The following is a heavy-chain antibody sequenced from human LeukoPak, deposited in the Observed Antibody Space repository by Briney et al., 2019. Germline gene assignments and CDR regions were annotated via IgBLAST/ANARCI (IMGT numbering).Heavy chain of an antibody. J-gene: IGHJ6*04. CDR2: INPSGGST. CDR3: ARHLGMDV. D-gene: IGHD3-16*01. Sequence: GASVKVSCKASAYTFTRYSIHWMRQAPGQGLEWMGIINPSGGSTSYAQKFQGRVTMTRDTSTSIVYMELSSLRSEGTAVYYCARHLGMDVWGKGTTVTVSS. V-gene: IGHV1-46*01. CDR1: AYTFTRYS.